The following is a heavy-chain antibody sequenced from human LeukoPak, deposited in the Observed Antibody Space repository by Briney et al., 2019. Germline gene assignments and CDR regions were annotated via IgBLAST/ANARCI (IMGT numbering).Heavy chain of an antibody. V-gene: IGHV1-2*06. CDR1: GYTFTGYY. CDR3: ETYTSGAFLFDY. D-gene: IGHD2-8*02. CDR2: INPNSGGT. Sequence: ASVKVSCKASGYTFTGYYMHWVRQAPGQGLEWMGQINPNSGGTNYAQKFQGRVTMTRDTSISTAYMELSRLRSDDTAVYFCETYTSGAFLFDYWGQGTLVTVSS. J-gene: IGHJ4*02.